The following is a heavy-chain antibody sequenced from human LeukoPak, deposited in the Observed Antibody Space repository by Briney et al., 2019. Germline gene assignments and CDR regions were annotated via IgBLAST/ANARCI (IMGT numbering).Heavy chain of an antibody. J-gene: IGHJ4*02. Sequence: GGSLRLSCAASGFTFSSYAMSWVRQAPGKGLEWASAISGSGGTSYYADSVKGRFTISRDNSRNTLYLQMNTLRAEDTAVYFCAKSPVSACRGSFCYPFDYWGQGNLVTVSS. D-gene: IGHD2-15*01. CDR3: AKSPVSACRGSFCYPFDY. CDR2: ISGSGGTS. CDR1: GFTFSSYA. V-gene: IGHV3-23*01.